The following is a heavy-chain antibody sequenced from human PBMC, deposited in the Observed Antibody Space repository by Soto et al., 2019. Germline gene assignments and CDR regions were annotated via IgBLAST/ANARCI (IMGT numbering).Heavy chain of an antibody. D-gene: IGHD3-10*01. V-gene: IGHV4-39*01. CDR3: ARQARTVNMYLYYYGMVV. CDR2: VYYGGST. Sequence: KSSETPSLTPTVSGGSISSSSFYWGWIRQPPGKGLEWIGSVYYGGSTYYNPSLESRVTISVDTSKNQFSLRLSSVTAADTAMYYCARQARTVNMYLYYYGMVVWGKENMITNSS. J-gene: IGHJ6*04. CDR1: GGSISSSSFY.